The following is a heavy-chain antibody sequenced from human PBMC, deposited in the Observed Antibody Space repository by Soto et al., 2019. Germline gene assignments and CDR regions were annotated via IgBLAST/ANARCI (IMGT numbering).Heavy chain of an antibody. V-gene: IGHV4-59*01. J-gene: IGHJ4*02. D-gene: IGHD2-8*02. Sequence: PSETPSLTCTVSGGSISSYYWSWIRQPPGKGLEWIGYIYYSGITDYNPSLKSRVTISVDTSKSQFSLKLSSVTAADTAVYYCARGGGVYYFDYWGQGTLVTVSS. CDR1: GGSISSYY. CDR2: IYYSGIT. CDR3: ARGGGVYYFDY.